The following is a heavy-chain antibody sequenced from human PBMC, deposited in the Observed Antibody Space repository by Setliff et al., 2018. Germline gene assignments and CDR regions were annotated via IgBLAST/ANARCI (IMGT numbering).Heavy chain of an antibody. CDR2: INVGGTA. Sequence: PGGSLRLSCAASGFTFSSFAMSWVRQAPGKRLEWVSIINVGGTAGYADSVRGRFTISRDDSKNTLSLDMKSLRPDDTAMYYCARQTGLGGHNLKDDKFYGVDVWGQGILVTVSS. V-gene: IGHV3-66*04. CDR3: ARQTGLGGHNLKDDKFYGVDV. CDR1: GFTFSSFA. D-gene: IGHD1-1*01. J-gene: IGHJ6*02.